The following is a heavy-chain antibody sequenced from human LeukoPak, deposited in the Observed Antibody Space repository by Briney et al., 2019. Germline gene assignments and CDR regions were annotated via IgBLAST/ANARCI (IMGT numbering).Heavy chain of an antibody. CDR1: GYTFTGYY. Sequence: ASVKVSCKASGYTFTGYYMHWVRQAPGQGLEWMGWINPNSGGTNYAQKFQGRVTMTRDTSISTAYMELSRLRSDDTAVYYCARYNWNLEGFDYWGQGTLVTVSS. D-gene: IGHD1-7*01. J-gene: IGHJ4*02. V-gene: IGHV1-2*02. CDR2: INPNSGGT. CDR3: ARYNWNLEGFDY.